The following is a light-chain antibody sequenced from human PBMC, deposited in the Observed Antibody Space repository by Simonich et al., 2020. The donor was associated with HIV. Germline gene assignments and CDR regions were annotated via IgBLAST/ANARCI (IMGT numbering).Light chain of an antibody. J-gene: IGKJ2*01. CDR1: QGISSN. CDR3: QQYYNAPHT. Sequence: DIQLTQSPSFLSASVGDRVTITCRASQGISSNLAWYQQTPGKAPKLLIYAASRLESGVPSRFSGSGSGTYYTLTISSLQPEDFAAYYCQQYYNAPHTFGQGTKLEIK. V-gene: IGKV1-NL1*01. CDR2: AAS.